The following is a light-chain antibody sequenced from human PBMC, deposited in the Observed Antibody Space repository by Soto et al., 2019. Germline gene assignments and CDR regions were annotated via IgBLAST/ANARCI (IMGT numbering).Light chain of an antibody. Sequence: VVMTQPPLFLPVTLGQPASISCRSSQSLAHSDGNTYLSWFQQRPGQSPRRLIYETSNRDSGVPERFSGSGSGTDFTLKISRVEAEDVAVYYCMQGTHWPWTFGQGTKVPIK. CDR2: ETS. CDR1: QSLAHSDGNTY. V-gene: IGKV2-30*02. CDR3: MQGTHWPWT. J-gene: IGKJ1*01.